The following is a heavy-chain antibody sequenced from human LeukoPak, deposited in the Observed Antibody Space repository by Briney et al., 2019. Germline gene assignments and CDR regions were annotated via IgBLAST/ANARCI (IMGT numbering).Heavy chain of an antibody. J-gene: IGHJ1*01. Sequence: GGSLRLSCAASGLTFSSYWMSWVRQAPGKGLEWVANIKQDGSETYYVDSVKGRFTISRDNAKNSLYLQMNSLRAEDTAVYYCASLDEAMVINNWGQGTLVTVSS. CDR3: ASLDEAMVINN. CDR2: IKQDGSET. D-gene: IGHD5-18*01. V-gene: IGHV3-7*03. CDR1: GLTFSSYW.